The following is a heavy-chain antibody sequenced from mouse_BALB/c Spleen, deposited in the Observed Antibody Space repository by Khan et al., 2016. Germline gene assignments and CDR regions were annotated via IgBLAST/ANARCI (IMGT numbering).Heavy chain of an antibody. CDR2: ISYSGDT. CDR3: ARFDYDRGYFDY. CDR1: GYSITSDYA. D-gene: IGHD2-4*01. J-gene: IGHJ2*01. Sequence: EVKLEESGPGLVKPSQSLSLTCTVTGYSITSDYAWNWIRQFPGNKLVWLGYISYSGDTHYNPSLTSRISITRDTSKNQFFLQLNSVTAEDTATYYCARFDYDRGYFDYWGQGTTLTVSS. V-gene: IGHV3-2*02.